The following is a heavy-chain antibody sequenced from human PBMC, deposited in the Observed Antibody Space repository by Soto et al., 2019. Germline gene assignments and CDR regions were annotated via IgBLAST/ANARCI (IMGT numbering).Heavy chain of an antibody. J-gene: IGHJ6*02. CDR3: ARDQSGSYSYYYYGMDV. CDR1: GFTFSSYA. V-gene: IGHV3-30-3*01. D-gene: IGHD1-26*01. CDR2: ISYDGSNK. Sequence: GGSLRLSCAASGFTFSSYAMHWVRQAPGKGLEWVAVISYDGSNKYYADSVKGRFTISRDNSKNTLYLQMNSLRAEDTAVYYCARDQSGSYSYYYYGMDVWGQGTTVTVS.